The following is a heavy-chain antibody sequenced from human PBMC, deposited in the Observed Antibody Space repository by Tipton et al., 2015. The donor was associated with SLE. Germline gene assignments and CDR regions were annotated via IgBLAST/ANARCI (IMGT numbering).Heavy chain of an antibody. D-gene: IGHD6-6*01. CDR2: ISPLNGNT. J-gene: IGHJ5*02. CDR1: GYTFTRYG. V-gene: IGHV1-18*01. CDR3: ARVLYSSSSLWFDP. Sequence: QLVQSGAEVKKPGASVKVSCKASGYTFTRYGITWVRQAPGQGLEWMGWISPLNGNTNYPQKLQGRVTMTTDTSTSTAFMELRSLRSDDTAVYYCARVLYSSSSLWFDPWGQGTLVTVSS.